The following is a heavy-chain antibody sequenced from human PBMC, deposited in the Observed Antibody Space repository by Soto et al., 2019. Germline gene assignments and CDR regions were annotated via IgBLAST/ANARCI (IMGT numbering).Heavy chain of an antibody. CDR1: GGSFSGYY. Sequence: SETLSLTCAVYGGSFSGYYWSWIRQPPGKGLEWIGEINHSGSTNYNPSLKSRVTISVDTSKNQFSLKLSSVTAADTAVYYCARAKRKDIVVVPAAIHYMDVWGKGTTVTVSS. J-gene: IGHJ6*03. V-gene: IGHV4-34*01. CDR3: ARAKRKDIVVVPAAIHYMDV. D-gene: IGHD2-2*01. CDR2: INHSGST.